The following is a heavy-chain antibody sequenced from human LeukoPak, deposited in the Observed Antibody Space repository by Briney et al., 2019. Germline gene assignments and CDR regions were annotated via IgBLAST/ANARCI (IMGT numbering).Heavy chain of an antibody. D-gene: IGHD2-2*01. CDR1: GFTFSTYT. CDR2: ISSSSINI. J-gene: IGHJ4*02. Sequence: PGGSLRLSCAASGFTFSTYTMNWVRQAPGKGLEWVSSISSSSININYADSVKGRFTISRDNAMNSVHLQMNSLRVEDTAVYYCARGYQRPDYWGQGTLITVSS. CDR3: ARGYQRPDY. V-gene: IGHV3-21*01.